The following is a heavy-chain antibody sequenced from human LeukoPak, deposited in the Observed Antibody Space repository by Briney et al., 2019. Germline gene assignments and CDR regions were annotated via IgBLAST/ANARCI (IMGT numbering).Heavy chain of an antibody. Sequence: GGSLRLSCGASGFTFSSYSMHWVRQAPGKGLEYVSAISSNGGSTNYANSVKGRFTISRDISKNTLYLQMGSLRPEDMAVYYCARVDSGSACASWGQGILVTVSS. J-gene: IGHJ1*01. CDR3: ARVDSGSACAS. V-gene: IGHV3-64*01. D-gene: IGHD6-19*01. CDR2: ISSNGGST. CDR1: GFTFSSYS.